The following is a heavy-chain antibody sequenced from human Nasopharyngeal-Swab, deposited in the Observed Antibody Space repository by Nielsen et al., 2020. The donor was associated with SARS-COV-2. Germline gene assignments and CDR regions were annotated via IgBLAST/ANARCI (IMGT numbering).Heavy chain of an antibody. J-gene: IGHJ4*02. V-gene: IGHV3-7*01. Sequence: GESLKTSCAASGFTSSCYRMSLVRQAPGKGLEWVANIKHDGRKKYYLDSVKGRFTIYRDNAKNSLYLQMNSLRAEDTAVYYCARDMDPKTFTMVRGPLGYWGQGTLVTVSS. D-gene: IGHD3-10*01. CDR1: GFTSSCYR. CDR2: IKHDGRKK. CDR3: ARDMDPKTFTMVRGPLGY.